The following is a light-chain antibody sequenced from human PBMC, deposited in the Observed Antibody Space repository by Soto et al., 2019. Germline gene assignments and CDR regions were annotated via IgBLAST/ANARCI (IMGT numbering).Light chain of an antibody. CDR2: EVS. CDR1: SSDVGGYNY. Sequence: QSALTQPASVSGSPGQSITISCTGTSSDVGGYNYVSWYQQHPGKAPKLMIYEVSNRPSGVSNRFSGSKSANTASLTISGLPAEDEADYFCSSYGSTSTRYVFGTGTKLTVL. V-gene: IGLV2-14*01. CDR3: SSYGSTSTRYV. J-gene: IGLJ1*01.